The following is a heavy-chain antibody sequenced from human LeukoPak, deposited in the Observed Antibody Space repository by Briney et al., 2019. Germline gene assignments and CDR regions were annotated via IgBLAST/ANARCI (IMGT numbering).Heavy chain of an antibody. D-gene: IGHD3-3*01. CDR3: ARGSSITIFGVDSPSDY. CDR1: GFTFSSYG. J-gene: IGHJ4*02. Sequence: GGSLRLSCAASGFTFSSYGMHWVRQAPGKGLEWVAVISYDGSNKYYADSVKGRFTISRDNSKNTLYLQMNSLRAEDTAVYYCARGSSITIFGVDSPSDYWGQGTLVTVSS. CDR2: ISYDGSNK. V-gene: IGHV3-30*03.